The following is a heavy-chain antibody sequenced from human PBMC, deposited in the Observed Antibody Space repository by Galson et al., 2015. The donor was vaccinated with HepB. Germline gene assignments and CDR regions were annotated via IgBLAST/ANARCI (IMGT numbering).Heavy chain of an antibody. Sequence: SVKVSCKASGYTFTSYAMHWVRQAPGQRLEWMGWINAGNGNTKYSQKFQGRVTITRDTSASTAYMELSSLRSEDTAVYYCARDRGRLPTLNWFDPWGQGTLVTVSS. V-gene: IGHV1-3*01. CDR2: INAGNGNT. CDR1: GYTFTSYA. CDR3: ARDRGRLPTLNWFDP. D-gene: IGHD5-12*01. J-gene: IGHJ5*02.